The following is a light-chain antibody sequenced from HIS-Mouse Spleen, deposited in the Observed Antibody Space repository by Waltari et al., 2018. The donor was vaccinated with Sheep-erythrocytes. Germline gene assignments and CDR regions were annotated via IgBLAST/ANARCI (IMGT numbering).Light chain of an antibody. CDR3: QQYGSSPT. J-gene: IGKJ2*01. CDR2: GAS. CDR1: QSVSSSY. V-gene: IGKV3-20*01. Sequence: EIVLKQSPGTLSLSPGERVTFPCRASQSVSSSYLACYQQKPGQAPRLLIYGASSRATGIPDRFSGSGSGTDFTLTISRLEPEDFAVYYCQQYGSSPTFGQGTKLEIK.